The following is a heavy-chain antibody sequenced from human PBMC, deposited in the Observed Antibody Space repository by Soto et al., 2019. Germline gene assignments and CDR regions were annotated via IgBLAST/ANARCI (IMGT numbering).Heavy chain of an antibody. CDR2: INPSNGST. D-gene: IGHD6-13*01. Sequence: GASVKLSCTASGYTFTSNGISWVRQAPGQGLEWMGIINPSNGSTSYAQKFQGRVTMTRDTSTSTVYMELSSLRSEDTAVYYCARSNPGIAAAGYYYYGMDVWGQGTTVTVSS. CDR1: GYTFTSNG. V-gene: IGHV1-46*01. J-gene: IGHJ6*02. CDR3: ARSNPGIAAAGYYYYGMDV.